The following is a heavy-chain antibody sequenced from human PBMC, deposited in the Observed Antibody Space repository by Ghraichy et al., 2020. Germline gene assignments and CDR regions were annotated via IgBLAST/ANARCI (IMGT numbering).Heavy chain of an antibody. J-gene: IGHJ4*02. CDR3: ARGEGSTSSRPDY. V-gene: IGHV3-53*01. Sequence: GESLRLSCAASGFTVSSNYMSWVRQAPGKGLEWVSVIYTGGDTYYADSVKGRFTISRDNSKNALYLQMNSLRAEDTAVYYCARGEGSTSSRPDYWGQGTLVNVSS. CDR2: IYTGGDT. CDR1: GFTVSSNY. D-gene: IGHD6-6*01.